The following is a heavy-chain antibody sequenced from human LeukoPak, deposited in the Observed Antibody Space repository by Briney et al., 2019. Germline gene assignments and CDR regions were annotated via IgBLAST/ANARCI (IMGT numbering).Heavy chain of an antibody. CDR3: ATEYYYGSGVPDV. J-gene: IGHJ6*02. CDR1: GYTLTELS. CDR2: FDPEDGET. Sequence: ASVKVSCQVSGYTLTELSMHWVRQAPGKGIEWTGGFDPEDGETIYAQKFQGRVTMTEDTSTDTAYMELSSLRSEDTAVYYCATEYYYGSGVPDVWGQGTTVTVSS. V-gene: IGHV1-24*01. D-gene: IGHD3-10*01.